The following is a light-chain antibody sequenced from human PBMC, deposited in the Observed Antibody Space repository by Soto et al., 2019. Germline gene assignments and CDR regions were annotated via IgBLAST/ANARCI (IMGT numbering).Light chain of an antibody. J-gene: IGKJ3*01. Sequence: IQLTQSPSSLSASVGDRVTITCRASQGISSYLAWYQQKPGKAPKLLIYAASTLQSGVPSRFSGSGSGTDFTLTISSLQPEDFATYSCQQLNSYQFTFGPGTNVAIK. CDR1: QGISSY. V-gene: IGKV1-9*01. CDR3: QQLNSYQFT. CDR2: AAS.